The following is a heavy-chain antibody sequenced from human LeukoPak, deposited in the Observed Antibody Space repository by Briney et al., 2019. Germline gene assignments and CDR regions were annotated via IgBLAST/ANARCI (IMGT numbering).Heavy chain of an antibody. Sequence: SGTLSLTCAVYGGSFSGYYWSWIRQPPGKGLEWIGEINHSGSTNYNPSLKSRVTISVDTSKNQFSLKLSSVTAADTAVYYCARGEGWIDYWGQGTLVTVSS. V-gene: IGHV4-34*01. D-gene: IGHD5-24*01. CDR1: GGSFSGYY. CDR2: INHSGST. J-gene: IGHJ4*02. CDR3: ARGEGWIDY.